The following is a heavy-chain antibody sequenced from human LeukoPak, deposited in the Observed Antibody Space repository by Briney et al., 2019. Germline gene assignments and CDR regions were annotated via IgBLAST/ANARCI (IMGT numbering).Heavy chain of an antibody. CDR3: ARGRLAAAGHTLYYFDY. J-gene: IGHJ4*02. Sequence: ASVKVSCKASGYTFTSYYMHWVRQAPGQGLEWMGIINPSGGSTSYAQKFQGRVTMTRDTSTSTVYMELSSLRSEDTAVYYCARGRLAAAGHTLYYFDYWGQGTLVTVSS. CDR2: INPSGGST. V-gene: IGHV1-46*01. CDR1: GYTFTSYY. D-gene: IGHD6-13*01.